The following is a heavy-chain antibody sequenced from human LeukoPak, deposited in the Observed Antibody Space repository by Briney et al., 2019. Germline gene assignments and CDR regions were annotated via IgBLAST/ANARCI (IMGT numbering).Heavy chain of an antibody. Sequence: GGSLRLSCAASGFTFDDYAMHWVRQAPGKGLEWVSGISWNSGSIGYADSVKGRFTISRDNAKNSLYLQMNSLRAEDTALYYCVKGDYYGSGSYAFDIWGQGTMVTVSS. D-gene: IGHD3-10*01. V-gene: IGHV3-9*01. CDR3: VKGDYYGSGSYAFDI. CDR1: GFTFDDYA. CDR2: ISWNSGSI. J-gene: IGHJ3*02.